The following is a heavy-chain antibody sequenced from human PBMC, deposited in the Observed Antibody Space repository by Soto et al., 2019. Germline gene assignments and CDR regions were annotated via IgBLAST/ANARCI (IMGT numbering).Heavy chain of an antibody. D-gene: IGHD2-21*02. J-gene: IGHJ4*02. CDR1: GYTFTSYA. CDR2: INAGNGNT. CDR3: AKAWVGVTAPDY. V-gene: IGHV1-3*05. Sequence: QVQLVQSGAEEQKPGASVKVSCKASGYTFTSYAMHWVRQAPGQRLEWMGWINAGNGNTKYSQKFQGRVTITRDTSASTAYMELSSLRAEDTAVYYGAKAWVGVTAPDYWGQGTLVTVSS.